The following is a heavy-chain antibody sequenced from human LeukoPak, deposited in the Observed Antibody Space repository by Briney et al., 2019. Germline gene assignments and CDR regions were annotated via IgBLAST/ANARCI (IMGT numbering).Heavy chain of an antibody. CDR2: VSGYTANT. J-gene: IGHJ4*02. CDR1: VYTFTTYG. V-gene: IGHV1-18*01. Sequence: APLRVSSTTSVYTFTTYGVSWVRQAPGQGLEWMGWVSGYTANTNYAERFQGRVTITPDTSTSTVYLELTSLRSDDTAVYYCARGEVSASLYYFDFWGQGTLVTVS. CDR3: ARGEVSASLYYFDF. D-gene: IGHD2-2*01.